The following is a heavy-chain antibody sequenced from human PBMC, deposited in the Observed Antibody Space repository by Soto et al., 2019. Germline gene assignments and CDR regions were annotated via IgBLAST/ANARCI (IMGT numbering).Heavy chain of an antibody. CDR3: ARDRVVVVAAASCDY. V-gene: IGHV1-18*01. CDR1: GYTFTSYG. CDR2: ISAYNGNT. D-gene: IGHD2-15*01. J-gene: IGHJ4*02. Sequence: ASVKVSCKASGYTFTSYGISWVRQAPGQGLEWMGWISAYNGNTNYAQKLQGRVTMTTDTSTSTAYMELRSLRSDDTAVYYCARDRVVVVAAASCDYWGQGTLVTVSS.